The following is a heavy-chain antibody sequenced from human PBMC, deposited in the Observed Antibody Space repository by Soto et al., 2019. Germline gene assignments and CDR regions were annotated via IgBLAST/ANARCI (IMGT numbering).Heavy chain of an antibody. CDR3: TRQSAPRWYGRSLTYYYGMDV. Sequence: EVQLVESGGGLVQPGGSLKLSCAASGFTFSGSAMHWVRQASGKGLEWVGRIRSKANSYATAYAASGKGRFTSSRENAKNKAYLQMNSLKTEDTAVYYCTRQSAPRWYGRSLTYYYGMDVWGQGTTVTVSS. V-gene: IGHV3-73*02. CDR2: IRSKANSYAT. CDR1: GFTFSGSA. J-gene: IGHJ6*02. D-gene: IGHD6-13*01.